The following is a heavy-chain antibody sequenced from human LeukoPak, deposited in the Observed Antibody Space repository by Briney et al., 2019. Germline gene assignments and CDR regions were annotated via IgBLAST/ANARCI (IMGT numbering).Heavy chain of an antibody. D-gene: IGHD3-22*01. CDR1: GGSISSYY. J-gene: IGHJ5*02. V-gene: IGHV4-59*01. Sequence: SETLSLTCTVSGGSISSYYWSWLRQPPGKGLEWLGYIYYSGSTNYNPSLKSRVTISVDTSKNKFSLKLSSVTAADTAVYYCAGADYYDSSYWFDPWGQGTLVTVSS. CDR3: AGADYYDSSYWFDP. CDR2: IYYSGST.